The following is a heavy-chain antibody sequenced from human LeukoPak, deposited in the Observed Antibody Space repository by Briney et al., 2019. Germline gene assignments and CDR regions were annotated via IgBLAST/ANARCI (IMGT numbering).Heavy chain of an antibody. CDR1: GGSFSGYY. J-gene: IGHJ6*02. V-gene: IGHV4-34*01. D-gene: IGHD3-3*01. CDR3: ARFRDFWSGYYPQRYYYYYGMDA. CDR2: INHSGST. Sequence: SETLSLTCAVYGGSFSGYYWRWIRQPTGKGVEWIGEINHSGSTNYTPSLNSRVTISVDTSKNQFSLKLSSVTAADTAVYYCARFRDFWSGYYPQRYYYYYGMDAWGQGTTVTVSS.